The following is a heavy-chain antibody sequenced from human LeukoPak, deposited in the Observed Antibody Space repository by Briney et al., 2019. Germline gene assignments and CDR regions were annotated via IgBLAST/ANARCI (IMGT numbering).Heavy chain of an antibody. CDR3: AREGIAVAGILDYFDY. CDR1: VYTFTSYY. J-gene: IGHJ4*02. Sequence: ASVKVSCKASVYTFTSYYMHWVRQAPGQGLEWMGIINPSGGSTSYAQKFQGRVTMTRDTSTSTVYMELSSLRSEDTAVYYCAREGIAVAGILDYFDYWGQGTLVTVSS. V-gene: IGHV1-46*01. CDR2: INPSGGST. D-gene: IGHD6-19*01.